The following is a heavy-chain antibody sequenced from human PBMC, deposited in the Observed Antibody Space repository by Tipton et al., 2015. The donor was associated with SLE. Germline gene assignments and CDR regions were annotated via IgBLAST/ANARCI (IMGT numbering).Heavy chain of an antibody. J-gene: IGHJ3*02. D-gene: IGHD1-26*01. Sequence: SPSFQGHVTISADKSINTAYLQWSSLKASDTAMYYCARDGGKGSSNIWGQGTMVTVSS. CDR3: ARDGGKGSSNI. V-gene: IGHV5-10-1*01.